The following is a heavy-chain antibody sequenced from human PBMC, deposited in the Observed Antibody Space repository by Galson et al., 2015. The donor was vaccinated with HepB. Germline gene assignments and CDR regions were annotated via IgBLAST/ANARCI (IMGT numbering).Heavy chain of an antibody. CDR2: IWYDGSNK. D-gene: IGHD2-21*01. J-gene: IGHJ6*03. CDR3: ARDGQFPPSVYYYYYYMDV. Sequence: SLRLSCAASGFTFSSYGMHWVRQAPGKGLEWVAVIWYDGSNKYYADSVKGRFTISRDNSKNTLYLQMNSLRAEDTAVYYCARDGQFPPSVYYYYYYMDVWGKGTTVTVSS. CDR1: GFTFSSYG. V-gene: IGHV3-33*01.